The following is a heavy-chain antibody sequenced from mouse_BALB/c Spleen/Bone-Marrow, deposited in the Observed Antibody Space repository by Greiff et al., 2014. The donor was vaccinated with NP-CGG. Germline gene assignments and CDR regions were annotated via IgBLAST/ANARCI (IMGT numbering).Heavy chain of an antibody. CDR3: ARSGKGAKDY. CDR1: GYVFSTYW. D-gene: IGHD2-1*01. CDR2: IYPGDGDT. V-gene: IGHV1-80*01. Sequence: QVQLQQSGAELVRPGSSVKISCKTSGYVFSTYWMNWVKQRPGQGLERIGQIYPGDGDTNYNGKFKDKVILTADKSSSTAYMQLSSLTSEDSAVYFCARSGKGAKDYWGQGTSVTVSS. J-gene: IGHJ4*01.